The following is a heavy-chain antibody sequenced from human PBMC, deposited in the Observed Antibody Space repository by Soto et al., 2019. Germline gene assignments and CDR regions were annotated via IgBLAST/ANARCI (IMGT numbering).Heavy chain of an antibody. Sequence: EVQLVESGGGLVQPGRSLRLSCAASGFTFDDYAMHWVRQAPGKGLEWVSGISWNSGSIGYADSVKGRVTISRDNAKNSLYLQMNSLRAEDTAFYYCATDIQYDSSGSLQHCGQGTLVTVSS. CDR1: GFTFDDYA. D-gene: IGHD3-22*01. CDR3: ATDIQYDSSGSLQH. J-gene: IGHJ1*01. CDR2: ISWNSGSI. V-gene: IGHV3-9*01.